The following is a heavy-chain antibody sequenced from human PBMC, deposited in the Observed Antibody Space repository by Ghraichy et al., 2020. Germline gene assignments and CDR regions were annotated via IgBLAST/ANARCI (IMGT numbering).Heavy chain of an antibody. J-gene: IGHJ4*02. CDR2: IIPVLFTT. Sequence: SVKVSCKATGGTFRDSPLSWVRQAPGQGLEWLGGIIPVLFTTNYARRFQDRVTITADDSTNTAYMEMSSLRSEDKAIYYCARLPDALLRTHGEQWDDYWGQGTLVTVSS. D-gene: IGHD6-19*01. CDR1: GGTFRDSP. CDR3: ARLPDALLRTHGEQWDDY. V-gene: IGHV1-69*13.